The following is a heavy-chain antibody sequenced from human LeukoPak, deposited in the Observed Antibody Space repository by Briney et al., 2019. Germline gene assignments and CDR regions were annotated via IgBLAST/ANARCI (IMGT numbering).Heavy chain of an antibody. CDR1: GFTFSSYG. CDR3: ARDKQNRMIFADY. J-gene: IGHJ4*02. V-gene: IGHV3-30*02. D-gene: IGHD3/OR15-3a*01. CDR2: IQYDGSNK. Sequence: PGGSLRLSCAASGFTFSSYGMHWVRQAPGKGLEWVAFIQYDGSNKYYADSVKGRFTISRDNSKNTLYLQMNSLRAEDTAVYYCARDKQNRMIFADYWGQGTLVTVSS.